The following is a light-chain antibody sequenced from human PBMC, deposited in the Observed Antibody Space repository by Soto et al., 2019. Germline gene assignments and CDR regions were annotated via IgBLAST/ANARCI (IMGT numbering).Light chain of an antibody. CDR3: QQHSNWQPTFS. CDR2: DAS. CDR1: QRVSRY. J-gene: IGKJ1*01. Sequence: EIVLTQSPATLSLSPGERATISCRATQRVSRYLAWYQQKPGQATMLLIYDASNMDTAIPARFSGSGSGTDCTLTISSRETEDFEVYYCQQHSNWQPTFSCGQGTKVDI. V-gene: IGKV3-11*01.